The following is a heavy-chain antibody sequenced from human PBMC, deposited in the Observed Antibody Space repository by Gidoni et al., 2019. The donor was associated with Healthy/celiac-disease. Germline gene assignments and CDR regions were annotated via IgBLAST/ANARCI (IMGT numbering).Heavy chain of an antibody. CDR2: IRSKANSYAT. V-gene: IGHV3-73*01. Sequence: ASGKGLEWVGRIRSKANSYATAYAASVKGRFTIPRDDSKNTAYLQMNSLKTEDTAVYYCTRSLGGATTRYWGQGTLVTVSS. CDR3: TRSLGGATTRY. D-gene: IGHD1-26*01. J-gene: IGHJ4*02.